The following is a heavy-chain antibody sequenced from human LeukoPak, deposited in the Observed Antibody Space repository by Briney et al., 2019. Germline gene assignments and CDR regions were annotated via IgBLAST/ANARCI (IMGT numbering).Heavy chain of an antibody. V-gene: IGHV3-23*01. J-gene: IGHJ4*02. CDR3: ARVQYGNLSGSYRTFFDF. CDR1: GFTFTSYA. D-gene: IGHD3-10*01. Sequence: GGSLRLSCAVSGFTFTSYAISWVRQAPGKGLEWVSTISGSGDSTYNADSVKGRFTLSRDKSKNTVYLQMDSLRVAETAVYYCARVQYGNLSGSYRTFFDFWGQGALVTVSP. CDR2: ISGSGDST.